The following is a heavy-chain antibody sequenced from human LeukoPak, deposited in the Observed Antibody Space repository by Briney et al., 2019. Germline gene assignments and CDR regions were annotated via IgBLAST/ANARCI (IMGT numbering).Heavy chain of an antibody. V-gene: IGHV3-49*03. Sequence: GSLRLSCTASGFTFGDYAMSWFRQGPGKGLECVGFIRSKAYGGTTEYAASVKGRFTISRDDSKSIAYLQMNSLKTEDTAVYYRTRSAVLLWLGEFPWGQGTLVTVSS. CDR3: TRSAVLLWLGEFP. CDR1: GFTFGDYA. CDR2: IRSKAYGGTT. D-gene: IGHD3-10*01. J-gene: IGHJ5*02.